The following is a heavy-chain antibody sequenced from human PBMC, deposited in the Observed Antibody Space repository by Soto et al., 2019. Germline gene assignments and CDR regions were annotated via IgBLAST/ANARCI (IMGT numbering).Heavy chain of an antibody. CDR1: GFTFSGSA. D-gene: IGHD6-13*01. V-gene: IGHV3-73*01. CDR3: TTALPYSSSWPYFDY. J-gene: IGHJ4*02. CDR2: IRSKANSYAT. Sequence: PGGSLRLSCAASGFTFSGSAMHWVRQASGKGLEWVGRIRSKANSYATAYAASVKGRFTISRDDSKNTAYLQMNSLKTEDTAVYYCTTALPYSSSWPYFDYWGQGTLVTVSS.